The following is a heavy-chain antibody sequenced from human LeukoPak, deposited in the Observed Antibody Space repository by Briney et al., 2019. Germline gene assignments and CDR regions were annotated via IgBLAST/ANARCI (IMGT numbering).Heavy chain of an antibody. CDR1: AYYFDKYW. CDR3: ARRITQRPVGSTITYFDL. CDR2: IYPDDSDV. Sequence: GESPKISCKASAYYFDKYWIGWVRQMPGKGLEWMGVIYPDDSDVELSPSFEGQVTFSVDKTIRTAYVQWRSLKASDTAMYYCARRITQRPVGSTITYFDLWGQGTLVTVSS. V-gene: IGHV5-51*01. J-gene: IGHJ4*02. D-gene: IGHD5/OR15-5a*01.